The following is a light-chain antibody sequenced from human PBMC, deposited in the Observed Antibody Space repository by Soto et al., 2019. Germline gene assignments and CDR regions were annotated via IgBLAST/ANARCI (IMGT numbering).Light chain of an antibody. V-gene: IGLV2-14*01. Sequence: QSVLTQPASVSGSPGQSITISCTGTSSDVGGYNYVSWYQQHPGKAPKLMIYDVSNRPSGVSNRFSGSKSDNTASLTISGLQAEDEADYYCSSYTSSSTLYVFGTGTKRTVL. CDR3: SSYTSSSTLYV. CDR2: DVS. J-gene: IGLJ1*01. CDR1: SSDVGGYNY.